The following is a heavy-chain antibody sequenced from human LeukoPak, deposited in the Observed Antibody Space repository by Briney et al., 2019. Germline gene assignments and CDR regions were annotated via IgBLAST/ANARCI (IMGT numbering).Heavy chain of an antibody. D-gene: IGHD3-22*01. Sequence: SETLSLTCAVYGGSFSGYYWSWIGQPPGKGLEWIGEINHSGSTNYNPSLKSRVTISVDTSKNQFSLKLSSVTAADTAVYYCARFCGYGGDSYDSSGYYFDYWGQGTLVTVSS. J-gene: IGHJ4*02. CDR1: GGSFSGYY. CDR3: ARFCGYGGDSYDSSGYYFDY. V-gene: IGHV4-34*01. CDR2: INHSGST.